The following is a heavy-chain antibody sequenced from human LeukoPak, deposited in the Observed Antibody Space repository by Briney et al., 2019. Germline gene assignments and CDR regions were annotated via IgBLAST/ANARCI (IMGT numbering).Heavy chain of an antibody. CDR1: GYTFTGYY. D-gene: IGHD3-9*01. Sequence: ASVKVSCKASGYTFTGYYMHRVRQAPGQGLEWMGWINPNSGGTNYAQKFQGRVTMTRDTSISTAYMELSRLRSDDTAVYYCARGRYFDWLLWTYWGQGTLVTVSS. CDR3: ARGRYFDWLLWTY. CDR2: INPNSGGT. J-gene: IGHJ4*02. V-gene: IGHV1-2*02.